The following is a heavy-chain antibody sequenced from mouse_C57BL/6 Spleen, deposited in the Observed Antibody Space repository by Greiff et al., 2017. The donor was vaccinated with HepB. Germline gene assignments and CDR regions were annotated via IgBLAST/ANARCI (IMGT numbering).Heavy chain of an antibody. CDR3: ASGKDYYGSRYPFAY. Sequence: VQLQQSGPELVKPGASVKISCKASGYSFTDYNMNWVKQSNGKSLEWIGVINPNYGTTSYNQKFKGKATLTVDQSSSTAYMQINSLTSEDSAVYYCASGKDYYGSRYPFAYWGQGTLVTVSA. V-gene: IGHV1-39*01. J-gene: IGHJ3*01. CDR1: GYSFTDYN. D-gene: IGHD1-1*01. CDR2: INPNYGTT.